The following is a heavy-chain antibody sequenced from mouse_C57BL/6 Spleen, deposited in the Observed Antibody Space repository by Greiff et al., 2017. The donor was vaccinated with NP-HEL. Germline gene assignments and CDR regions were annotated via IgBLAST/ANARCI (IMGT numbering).Heavy chain of an antibody. CDR1: GYTFTDYY. CDR2: INPNNGGT. Sequence: VQLQQSGPELVKPGASVKISCKASGYTFTDYYMNWVKQSHGKSLEWIGDINPNNGGTSYNQKFKGKATLTVDKSSSTAYMELRSLTSEDSAVYYCAKGGGSAWFAYWGQGTLVTVSA. D-gene: IGHD3-3*01. V-gene: IGHV1-26*01. J-gene: IGHJ3*01. CDR3: AKGGGSAWFAY.